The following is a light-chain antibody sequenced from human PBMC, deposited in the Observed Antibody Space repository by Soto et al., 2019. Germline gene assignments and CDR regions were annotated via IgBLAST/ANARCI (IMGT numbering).Light chain of an antibody. CDR1: NSNVGKYY. CDR3: AVWDDSLSGVV. J-gene: IGLJ2*01. V-gene: IGLV1-47*01. CDR2: KNN. Sequence: QSVVTQPPSASGTPGQRVTISCSGSNSNVGKYYVYWYQKLPGTAPKLLMYKNNQRPSGVPDRFSGSKSGTSGSLAISGLRAEDEADYFCAVWDDSLSGVVFGGGTKVTVL.